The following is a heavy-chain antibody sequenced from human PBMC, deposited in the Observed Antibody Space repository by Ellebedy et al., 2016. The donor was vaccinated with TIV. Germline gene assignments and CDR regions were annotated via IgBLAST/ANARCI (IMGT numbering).Heavy chain of an antibody. Sequence: GGSLRLSCAASGFTFSSYWMSWVRQAPGKGLEWVANIKQDGSEKYYVDSVKGRFTISRDNTKNSLYLQMNSLRAEDTAVYYCARQTWRYDMDVWGQGTTVTVSS. CDR2: IKQDGSEK. CDR3: ARQTWRYDMDV. V-gene: IGHV3-7*02. CDR1: GFTFSSYW. J-gene: IGHJ6*02.